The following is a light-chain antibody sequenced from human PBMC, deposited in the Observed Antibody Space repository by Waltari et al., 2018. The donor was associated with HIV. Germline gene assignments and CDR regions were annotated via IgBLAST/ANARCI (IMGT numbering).Light chain of an antibody. J-gene: IGKJ2*01. V-gene: IGKV3-20*01. CDR1: QSVSSSF. Sequence: EIVLTQSPGTQSLSPGERATLYCRASQSVSSSFLAWYQQKPGQAPRLLIYSASSRAIDIPDRFSGSGSGTDFTLTISRLEPEDFAVYYCQHYGNSRYTFGQGTKLEIK. CDR2: SAS. CDR3: QHYGNSRYT.